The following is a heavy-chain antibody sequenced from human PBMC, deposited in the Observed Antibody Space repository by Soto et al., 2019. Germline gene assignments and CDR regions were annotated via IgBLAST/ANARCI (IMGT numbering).Heavy chain of an antibody. Sequence: QITLKESGPPLVKPTQTCTLACTFSGFSLSTSGMGVGWIRQPPGKALEWLALIYWDDDKRYSPSLKSRLTITKDTSKNQVVLTMTNMNPVDTATYYCAHYSSTSSFDYWGQGTLVTVSS. CDR3: AHYSSTSSFDY. CDR1: GFSLSTSGMG. CDR2: IYWDDDK. D-gene: IGHD6-13*01. J-gene: IGHJ4*02. V-gene: IGHV2-5*02.